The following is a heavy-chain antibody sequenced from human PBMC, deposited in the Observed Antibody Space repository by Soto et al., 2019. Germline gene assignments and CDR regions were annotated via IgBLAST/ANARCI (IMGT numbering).Heavy chain of an antibody. CDR2: MNPNSGNT. J-gene: IGHJ2*01. CDR1: GYTFTSYD. CDR3: ARAPGIAAAVNYWYFDL. V-gene: IGHV1-8*01. Sequence: QVQLVQSGAEVKKPGASVKVSCKASGYTFTSYDINWVRQATGQGLEWMGWMNPNSGNTGYAQKFQGRVTMTRNTSISTAYMELSSLRSEDTAVYYCARAPGIAAAVNYWYFDLWGRGTLVTVSS. D-gene: IGHD6-13*01.